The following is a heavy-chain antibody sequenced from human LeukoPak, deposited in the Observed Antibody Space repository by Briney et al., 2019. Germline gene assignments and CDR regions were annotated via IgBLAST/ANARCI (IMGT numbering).Heavy chain of an antibody. CDR1: GGSISSGDFY. D-gene: IGHD3-3*01. Sequence: SETLSLTCTVSGGSISSGDFYWSWIRQHPGKGLEWIGYIYYSGRAFYNPSLKSRVTISVDTSKNQFSLKLSSVTAADTAVYYCARADLSETATVDYWGQGTLVTVSS. CDR2: IYYSGRA. J-gene: IGHJ4*02. CDR3: ARADLSETATVDY. V-gene: IGHV4-31*03.